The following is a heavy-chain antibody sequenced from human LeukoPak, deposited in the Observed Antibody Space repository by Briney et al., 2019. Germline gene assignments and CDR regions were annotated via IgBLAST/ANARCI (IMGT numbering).Heavy chain of an antibody. D-gene: IGHD4-17*01. CDR1: GYTFTSYG. CDR3: ARSPYGGYVPYFDY. Sequence: ASVKVSCKASGYTFTSYGISWVRQAPGQGLEWMGWISAYNGDTNYAQKLQGRVTMTTDTSTSTAYMELRSLRSDDTAVYYCARSPYGGYVPYFDYWGQGTLVTVSS. J-gene: IGHJ4*02. CDR2: ISAYNGDT. V-gene: IGHV1-18*01.